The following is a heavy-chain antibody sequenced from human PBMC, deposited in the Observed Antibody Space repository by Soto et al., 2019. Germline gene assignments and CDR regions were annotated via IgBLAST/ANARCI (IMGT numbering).Heavy chain of an antibody. V-gene: IGHV5-51*01. CDR1: GYSFTSYW. CDR3: ARQSYYDSSGYYQKYYYYGMDV. Sequence: PGESLKISCKGSGYSFTSYWIGWVRQMPGKGLEWMGIIYPGDSDTRYSPSFQGQVTISADKSISTAYLQWSSLKASDTAMYYCARQSYYDSSGYYQKYYYYGMDVRGQGTTVTVSS. J-gene: IGHJ6*02. CDR2: IYPGDSDT. D-gene: IGHD3-22*01.